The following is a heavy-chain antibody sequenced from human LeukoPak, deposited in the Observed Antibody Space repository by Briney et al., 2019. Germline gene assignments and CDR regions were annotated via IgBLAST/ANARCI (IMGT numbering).Heavy chain of an antibody. CDR1: GYTFTDYY. CDR3: ARYQLLYPPLDAFAI. J-gene: IGHJ3*02. Sequence: WASVKVSCKASGYTFTDYYLHWVRQAPGQGLEWMGWINPNSGGTNYAQKFQGRVTMTRDTSISTAYMELRRLRSDDTAVYYCARYQLLYPPLDAFAIWGQGTMVTVSS. D-gene: IGHD2-2*02. V-gene: IGHV1-2*02. CDR2: INPNSGGT.